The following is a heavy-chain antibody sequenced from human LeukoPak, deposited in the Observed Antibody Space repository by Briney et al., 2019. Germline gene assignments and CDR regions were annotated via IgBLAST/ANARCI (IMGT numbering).Heavy chain of an antibody. CDR3: ARVGSWFGELSGDY. CDR1: GGSISSYY. D-gene: IGHD3-10*01. CDR2: IYYSGST. J-gene: IGHJ4*02. V-gene: IGHV4-59*01. Sequence: PSETLSLTCTVSGGSISSYYWSWIRQPPGKGLEWIGYIYYSGSTNYNPSLKSRVTISVDTSKNQFSLKLSSVTAADTAVYYCARVGSWFGELSGDYWGQGTLVTVSS.